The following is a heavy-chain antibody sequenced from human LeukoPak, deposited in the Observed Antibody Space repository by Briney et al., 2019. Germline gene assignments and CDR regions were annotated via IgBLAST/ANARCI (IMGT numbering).Heavy chain of an antibody. V-gene: IGHV4-4*07. Sequence: SETLSLTCTVSGGSINNYYWSWIRQPAGKGLEWIGRIYTRGSTNYNPSLKSRVTMSVDTSKNQFSLKLSSVTAADTAVYYGARGRYCSADICSGGDAFDIWGQGTMVSVSS. CDR3: ARGRYCSADICSGGDAFDI. CDR2: IYTRGST. D-gene: IGHD2-15*01. J-gene: IGHJ3*02. CDR1: GGSINNYY.